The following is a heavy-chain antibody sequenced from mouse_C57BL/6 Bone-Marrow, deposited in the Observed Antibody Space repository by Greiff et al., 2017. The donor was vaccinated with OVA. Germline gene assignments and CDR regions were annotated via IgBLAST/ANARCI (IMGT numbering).Heavy chain of an antibody. Sequence: EVQGVESGGDLVKPGGSLKLSCAASGFTFSSYGMSWVRQTPDKRLEWVATISSGGSYTYYPDSVKGRFTISRDNAKNTLYLQMSSLKSEDTAMYYCARQDPYYSLDYWGQGTTLTVSS. D-gene: IGHD2-12*01. J-gene: IGHJ2*01. V-gene: IGHV5-6*01. CDR2: ISSGGSYT. CDR1: GFTFSSYG. CDR3: ARQDPYYSLDY.